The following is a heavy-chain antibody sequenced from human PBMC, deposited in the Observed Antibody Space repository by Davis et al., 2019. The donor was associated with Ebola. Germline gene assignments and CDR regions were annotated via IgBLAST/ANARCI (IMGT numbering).Heavy chain of an antibody. J-gene: IGHJ3*02. Sequence: ASVKVSCKASGYTFKNSAISWVRQAPGQGLEWMGWISAYNGNTAYAQILQGRVTMTTDTSTGTAYMELRSLRSDDTAVYFCARTSIVGTTTTASDIWGQGTVVTVSS. CDR1: GYTFKNSA. CDR2: ISAYNGNT. V-gene: IGHV1-18*01. CDR3: ARTSIVGTTTTASDI. D-gene: IGHD1-26*01.